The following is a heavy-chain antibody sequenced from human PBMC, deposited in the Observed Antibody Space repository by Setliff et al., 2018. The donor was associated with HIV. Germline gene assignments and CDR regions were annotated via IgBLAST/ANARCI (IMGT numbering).Heavy chain of an antibody. CDR1: GYSFTSYW. CDR3: ARHTRQLEFLEWLSPHYYHYYYMDV. D-gene: IGHD3-3*01. CDR2: ISPDDSDS. J-gene: IGHJ6*03. Sequence: GESLKISCKGSGYSFTSYWIGWVRQMPGKGLEWMGIISPDDSDSRYSPSFQGQVTISADKSISTAYLQWSSLKASDTAMYYCARHTRQLEFLEWLSPHYYHYYYMDVWGQGTTVTVSS. V-gene: IGHV5-51*01.